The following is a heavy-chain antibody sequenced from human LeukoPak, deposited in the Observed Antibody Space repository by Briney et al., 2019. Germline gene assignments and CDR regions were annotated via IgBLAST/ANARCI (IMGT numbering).Heavy chain of an antibody. J-gene: IGHJ3*02. Sequence: SETLSLTCAVYGGSFSGYYWSWIRQPPGKGLEWIGYIYYSGSTNYNPSLKSRVTISVDTSKNQFSLKLSSVTAADTAVYYCARGSIVGATSDAFDIWGQGTMVTVSS. V-gene: IGHV4-59*01. D-gene: IGHD1-26*01. CDR1: GGSFSGYY. CDR2: IYYSGST. CDR3: ARGSIVGATSDAFDI.